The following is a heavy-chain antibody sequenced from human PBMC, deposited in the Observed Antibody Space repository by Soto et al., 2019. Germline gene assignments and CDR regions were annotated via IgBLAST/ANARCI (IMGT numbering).Heavy chain of an antibody. D-gene: IGHD3-22*01. V-gene: IGHV3-30*18. J-gene: IGHJ4*02. CDR1: GFTFSSYG. CDR2: ISYDGSNK. CDR3: AKADALYYYESSGYYPPGGY. Sequence: QVQLVESGGGVVQPGRSLRLSCAASGFTFSSYGMHWVRQAPGKGLEWVAVISYDGSNKYYADSVKGRFTISRDNSKNTLYLQMNSLRAEDTAVYYCAKADALYYYESSGYYPPGGYWGQGTLVTVSS.